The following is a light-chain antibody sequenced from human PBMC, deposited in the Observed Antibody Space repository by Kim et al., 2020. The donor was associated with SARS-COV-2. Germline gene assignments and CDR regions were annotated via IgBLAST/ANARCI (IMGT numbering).Light chain of an antibody. CDR3: QQSNGFLIT. Sequence: DIQMTQSPSSVSASLGDRVTITCRASQGFSGWLAWFQQKSGRAPKPLIAAASSLQSGVPSRFSGSASGTDFTLTISSLQPEDFATYYCQQSNGFLITFGGGTKVDIK. CDR1: QGFSGW. CDR2: AAS. V-gene: IGKV1-12*01. J-gene: IGKJ4*01.